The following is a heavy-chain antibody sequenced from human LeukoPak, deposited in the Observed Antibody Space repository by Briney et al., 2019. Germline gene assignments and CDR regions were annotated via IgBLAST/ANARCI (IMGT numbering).Heavy chain of an antibody. CDR3: AREKSPGSYYAPD. J-gene: IGHJ4*02. Sequence: SETLSLTCTVSGGSISSSSYYWGWIRQPPGKGLEWIGSIYYSGSTYYNPSLKSRVTISVDTSKNQFSLKLSSVTAADTAVYYCAREKSPGSYYAPDWGQGTLVTVSS. V-gene: IGHV4-39*07. D-gene: IGHD1-26*01. CDR1: GGSISSSSYY. CDR2: IYYSGST.